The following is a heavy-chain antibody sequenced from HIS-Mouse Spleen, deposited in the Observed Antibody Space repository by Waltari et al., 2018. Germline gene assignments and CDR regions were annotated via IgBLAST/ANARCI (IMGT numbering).Heavy chain of an antibody. V-gene: IGHV4-4*07. CDR1: GCSIRSYH. Sequence: QVQLQESGPGLVKPSETLSLTCTGSGCSIRSYHWLWIRPPAGKGLAGIGRIYTRGSTNYNPALKSRVTMSVDTSKNQFSLKLSSVTAADTAVYYCARDFHDFWSGYYGGDKKHDAFDIWGQGTMVTVSS. CDR2: IYTRGST. D-gene: IGHD3-3*01. CDR3: ARDFHDFWSGYYGGDKKHDAFDI. J-gene: IGHJ3*02.